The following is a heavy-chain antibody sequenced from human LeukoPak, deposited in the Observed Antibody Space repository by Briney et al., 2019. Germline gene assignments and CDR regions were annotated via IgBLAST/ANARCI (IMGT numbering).Heavy chain of an antibody. CDR2: FDPEDGET. Sequence: ASVKVSCKVSGYTLTELSMHWVRQAPGKGLEWMGGFDPEDGETIYAQKFQGRVTMTEDTSTDTAYMELSSLRSEDTAVYYCATDSSYYDSSGSTPFDYWGQGTLVTVSS. J-gene: IGHJ4*02. V-gene: IGHV1-24*01. D-gene: IGHD3-22*01. CDR1: GYTLTELS. CDR3: ATDSSYYDSSGSTPFDY.